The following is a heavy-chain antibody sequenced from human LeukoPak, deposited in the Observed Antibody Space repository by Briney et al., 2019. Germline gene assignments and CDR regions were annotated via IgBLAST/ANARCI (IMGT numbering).Heavy chain of an antibody. CDR1: GFTFSSYG. J-gene: IGHJ6*02. CDR2: IWYDGSNK. D-gene: IGHD6-13*01. CDR3: ARAAAGTGVNYYYGMDV. Sequence: GRSLRLSCAASGFTFSSYGMHWVRQAPGKGLEWVAVIWYDGSNKYYADSVKGRFTISRDNSKNTLYLQMNSLRAEDTAVYYCARAAAGTGVNYYYGMDVWGQGTTVTVSS. V-gene: IGHV3-33*08.